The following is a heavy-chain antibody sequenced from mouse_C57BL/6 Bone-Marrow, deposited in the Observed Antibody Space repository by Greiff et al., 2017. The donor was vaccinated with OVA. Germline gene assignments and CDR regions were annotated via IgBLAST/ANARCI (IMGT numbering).Heavy chain of an antibody. Sequence: QVQLQQSGPGLVQPSQSLSITCTVSGFSLTSYGVHWVRQSPGKGLEWLGVIWSGGSTDYNAAFISRLSISKDNSKSQVFFKMNSLQADDTAIYYCARNKGLLRYGWYFDVWGTGTTVTVSS. V-gene: IGHV2-2*01. CDR2: IWSGGST. CDR1: GFSLTSYG. CDR3: ARNKGLLRYGWYFDV. D-gene: IGHD1-1*01. J-gene: IGHJ1*03.